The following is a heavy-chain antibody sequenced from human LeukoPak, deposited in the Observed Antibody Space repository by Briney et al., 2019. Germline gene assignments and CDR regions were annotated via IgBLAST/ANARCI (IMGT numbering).Heavy chain of an antibody. D-gene: IGHD6-13*01. CDR1: GGSISSGSYY. V-gene: IGHV4-61*02. Sequence: NPSETLSLTCTVSGGSISSGSYYWSWIRQPAGKGLEWIGRIYTSGSTNYNPSLKSRVTISVDTSKNQFSLKLSSVTAADTAVYYCARDGAAAGDYWGQGTLVTVSS. CDR2: IYTSGST. CDR3: ARDGAAAGDY. J-gene: IGHJ4*02.